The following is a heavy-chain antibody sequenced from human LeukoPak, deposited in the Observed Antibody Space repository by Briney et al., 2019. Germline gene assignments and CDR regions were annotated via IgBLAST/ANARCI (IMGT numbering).Heavy chain of an antibody. CDR2: IYYSGST. CDR1: GGSISSYY. CDR3: AGLSGSYRHNYFDY. D-gene: IGHD1-26*01. V-gene: IGHV4-59*01. Sequence: SETLSLTCTVSGGSISSYYWSWIRQPPGKGLELIGYIYYSGSTNYNPSLKSRVTISVDTSKNQFSLKLSSVTAADTAVYYCAGLSGSYRHNYFDYWGQGTLLTVSS. J-gene: IGHJ4*02.